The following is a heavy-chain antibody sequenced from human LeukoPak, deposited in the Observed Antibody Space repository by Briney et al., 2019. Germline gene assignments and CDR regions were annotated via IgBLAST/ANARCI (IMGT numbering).Heavy chain of an antibody. Sequence: GGSLRLSCAASGFTVSSNYMSWVRQAPGKGLEWVSVICSGGSTYYADSVKGRFTTFRDNSKNTVYLQMNSLRAEDTAVYYCARASWRYCSSTSCYGNWFDPWGQGTLVTVSS. CDR1: GFTVSSNY. CDR2: ICSGGST. V-gene: IGHV3-53*01. J-gene: IGHJ5*02. CDR3: ARASWRYCSSTSCYGNWFDP. D-gene: IGHD2-2*01.